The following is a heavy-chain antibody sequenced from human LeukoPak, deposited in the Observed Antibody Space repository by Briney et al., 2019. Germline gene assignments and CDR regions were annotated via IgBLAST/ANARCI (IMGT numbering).Heavy chain of an antibody. J-gene: IGHJ4*02. D-gene: IGHD3-16*01. CDR3: ATNGGSLVYYFDY. Sequence: TGGSLRLSCAASGFTFSSYSMNWVRQAPGKGLQWVSFISGDGVSTSYADSVKGRFTISRDNSKNTLFLQMNGLRAEDMAVYYCATNGGSLVYYFDYWGQGTLVTVSS. V-gene: IGHV3-NL1*01. CDR2: ISGDGVST. CDR1: GFTFSSYS.